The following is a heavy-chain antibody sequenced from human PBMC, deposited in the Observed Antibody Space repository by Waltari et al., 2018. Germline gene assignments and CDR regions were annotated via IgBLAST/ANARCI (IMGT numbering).Heavy chain of an antibody. CDR3: VRHRLAWYFDL. D-gene: IGHD6-19*01. CDR1: GVSMDDSSYY. J-gene: IGHJ2*01. Sequence: QLQLQESGPGLVKPSETLSLTCTVSGVSMDDSSYYWGWIRQPPGKGLEWIGIVYYNGNTHHNPSLKSRVTVSGDTSKNQFSLMLNSVTAADTAVYYCVRHRLAWYFDLWGRGTLVTVSS. CDR2: VYYNGNT. V-gene: IGHV4-39*01.